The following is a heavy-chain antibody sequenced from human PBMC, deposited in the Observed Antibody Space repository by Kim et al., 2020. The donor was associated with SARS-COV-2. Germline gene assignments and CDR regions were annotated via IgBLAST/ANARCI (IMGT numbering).Heavy chain of an antibody. CDR3: ARVPLSGRGVTPDY. D-gene: IGHD2-21*02. V-gene: IGHV3-21*01. Sequence: ADSVKGRLTISRDNAKNSLYLQMNSLSAEDTAVYYCARVPLSGRGVTPDYWGQGTLVTVSS. J-gene: IGHJ4*02.